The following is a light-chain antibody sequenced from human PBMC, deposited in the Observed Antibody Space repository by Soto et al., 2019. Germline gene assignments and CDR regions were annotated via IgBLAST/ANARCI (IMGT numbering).Light chain of an antibody. CDR2: GAY. CDR1: QSVTSSS. Sequence: EIVFTQYPGTLSLSPGERCTLFCMAIQSVTSSSIAWHQKKPGQAPRLIIYGAYSRATGIPDRFSASGSGTDFTLTISRLESEDSAVYYCQHYGSSPGLTVGGGTKVEIK. CDR3: QHYGSSPGLT. V-gene: IGKV3-20*01. J-gene: IGKJ4*01.